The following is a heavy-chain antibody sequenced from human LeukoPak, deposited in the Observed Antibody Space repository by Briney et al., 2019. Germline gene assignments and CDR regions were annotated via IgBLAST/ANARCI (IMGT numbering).Heavy chain of an antibody. CDR3: ARVHCSSTSCYDPLHFDY. CDR1: GFTFSSYG. D-gene: IGHD2-2*01. V-gene: IGHV3-21*01. Sequence: PGGSLRLSCAASGFTFSSYGMHWVRQAPGKGLEWVSSISSSSSYIYYADSVKGRFTISRDNAKNSLYLQMNSLRAEDTAVYYCARVHCSSTSCYDPLHFDYWGQGTLVTVSS. CDR2: ISSSSSYI. J-gene: IGHJ4*02.